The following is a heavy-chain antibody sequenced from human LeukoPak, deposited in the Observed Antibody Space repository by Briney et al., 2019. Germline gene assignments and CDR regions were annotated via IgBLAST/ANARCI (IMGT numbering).Heavy chain of an antibody. CDR3: ARVWRPSPYYFDY. J-gene: IGHJ4*02. Sequence: ASVKVSCKASGYSFTSYGISWVRQAPGQGLEWMGWISAYNGHTNYAQKFQGRVSMTTDTSTSTAYMELRSLRSDDTAVYYCARVWRPSPYYFDYWGQETLSPSPQ. CDR2: ISAYNGHT. CDR1: GYSFTSYG. V-gene: IGHV1-18*01. D-gene: IGHD3-10*01.